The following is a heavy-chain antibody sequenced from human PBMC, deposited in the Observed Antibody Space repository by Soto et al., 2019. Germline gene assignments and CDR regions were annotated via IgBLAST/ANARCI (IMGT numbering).Heavy chain of an antibody. V-gene: IGHV3-21*01. Sequence: EVQLVESGGGLVKPGGSLRLSCAASGFTFSSYSMNWVRQAPGKGLEWVSSISSSSSYIYYADSVKGRFTISRDNAKNSLYQQMNSLRAEDTAVYYCARAGDRDWLLPYYYYYYMDVWGKGTTVTFSS. CDR2: ISSSSSYI. CDR1: GFTFSSYS. J-gene: IGHJ6*03. D-gene: IGHD3-9*01. CDR3: ARAGDRDWLLPYYYYYYMDV.